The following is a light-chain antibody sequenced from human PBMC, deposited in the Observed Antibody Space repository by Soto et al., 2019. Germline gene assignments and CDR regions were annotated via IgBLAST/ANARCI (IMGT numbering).Light chain of an antibody. V-gene: IGKV1-39*01. Sequence: DIQMTQSPSSLSASVGDRVSITCRAGQTISTYLNWYQQRPGKAPKLLIYTASNLQSGVPSRFSGSGSWTDFTLTISSLQPEDFATYYCQQSYSSPQTFGQGTKVEIK. J-gene: IGKJ1*01. CDR2: TAS. CDR1: QTISTY. CDR3: QQSYSSPQT.